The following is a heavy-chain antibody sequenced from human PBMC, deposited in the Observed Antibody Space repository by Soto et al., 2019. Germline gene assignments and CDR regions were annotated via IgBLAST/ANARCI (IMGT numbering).Heavy chain of an antibody. D-gene: IGHD5-18*01. J-gene: IGHJ6*02. CDR2: VTTSSHTI. Sequence: EVQLVESGGGLVQPGGSLGLSCAASGFPFGIYSMDWVRQAPGQGLEWISYVTTSSHTIYYADSVRGRFTISRDNAKISLFLQMNSLRDEDTAVYYCARNGIQVSHDVWGQGTTVIVSS. V-gene: IGHV3-48*02. CDR1: GFPFGIYS. CDR3: ARNGIQVSHDV.